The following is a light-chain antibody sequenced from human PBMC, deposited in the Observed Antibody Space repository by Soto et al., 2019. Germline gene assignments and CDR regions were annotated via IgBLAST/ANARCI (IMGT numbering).Light chain of an antibody. CDR1: QSSSSD. Sequence: EIVLTQSPATLSLSPGERATLSCRASQSSSSDLAWYQQKPGQAPRLFIYDASNRVTGIPARFRGSGSGTDFTLTISTLEPEDFAVYYCLQRSSWPRTFGQGTKVEIK. CDR2: DAS. CDR3: LQRSSWPRT. V-gene: IGKV3-11*01. J-gene: IGKJ1*01.